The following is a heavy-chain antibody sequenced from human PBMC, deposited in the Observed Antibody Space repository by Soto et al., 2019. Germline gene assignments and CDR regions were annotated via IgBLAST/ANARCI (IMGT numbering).Heavy chain of an antibody. V-gene: IGHV1-58*01. CDR1: GFTFTSSA. CDR3: ARDLSYYGSGSYSRSYYGMDV. CDR2: IVVGSGNT. D-gene: IGHD3-10*01. Sequence: SVKVSCKASGFTFTSSAVQWVRQARGQRLEWIGWIVVGSGNTNYAQKFQERVTITRDTSTSTAYMELSRLRSDDTAVYYCARDLSYYGSGSYSRSYYGMDVWGQGTTVTVSS. J-gene: IGHJ6*02.